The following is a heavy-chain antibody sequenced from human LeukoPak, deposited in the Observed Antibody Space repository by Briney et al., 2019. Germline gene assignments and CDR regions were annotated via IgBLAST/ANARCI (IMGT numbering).Heavy chain of an antibody. J-gene: IGHJ4*02. CDR2: IYSGGYT. CDR3: ASAIGSIWYEFDY. Sequence: GGSLRLSCVASGFPFSSYWMTWVRQAPGRGLEWVSVIYSGGYTYYAGSVKGRFTISRDNSKNTLYLQMNSLRADDTAVYYCASAIGSIWYEFDYWGQGTLVTVSS. V-gene: IGHV3-53*01. D-gene: IGHD6-13*01. CDR1: GFPFSSYW.